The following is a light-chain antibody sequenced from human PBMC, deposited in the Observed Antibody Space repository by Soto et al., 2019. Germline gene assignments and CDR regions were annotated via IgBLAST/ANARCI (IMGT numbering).Light chain of an antibody. J-gene: IGKJ5*01. CDR3: QQYNNWPPIT. Sequence: ELVMAQSPATLSVSPGERATLSCRASQSVSSSLAWYLQKPGQAPRLLIHGASTRATGAPARFSGSGSGTEFTLTISSLQSEDFAVYYCQQYNNWPPITFGQGTRLEIK. V-gene: IGKV3-15*01. CDR2: GAS. CDR1: QSVSSS.